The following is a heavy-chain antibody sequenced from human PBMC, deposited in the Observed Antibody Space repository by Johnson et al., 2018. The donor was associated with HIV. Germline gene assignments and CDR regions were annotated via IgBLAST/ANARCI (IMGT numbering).Heavy chain of an antibody. J-gene: IGHJ3*01. D-gene: IGHD2/OR15-2a*01. CDR2: ITGSGVST. Sequence: VQLVESGGGVVQPGRSLRLSCAASGFTFSSSAMTWVRQGPGKGLQWVSLITGSGVSTHYVDSVKGRFSVSRDNSRNTLDLQMNSLRAEDTAVYYCAKVTSFYGRGAFAVWGQGTVVIVSS. CDR3: AKVTSFYGRGAFAV. V-gene: IGHV3-23*04. CDR1: GFTFSSSA.